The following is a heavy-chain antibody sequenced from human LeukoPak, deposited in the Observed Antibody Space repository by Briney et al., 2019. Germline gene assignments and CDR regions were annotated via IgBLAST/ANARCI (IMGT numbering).Heavy chain of an antibody. J-gene: IGHJ6*02. CDR2: ISSSGSTI. Sequence: GGSLRLFCAASGFTFCDYYMSWIRQAPGKGREWVSYISSSGSTIYYADSVKGRFTISRDNAKNSLYLQMNSLRAEDTAVYYCARGGELDYYYYYGMDVWGQGTTVTVSS. V-gene: IGHV3-11*01. CDR3: ARGGELDYYYYYGMDV. D-gene: IGHD3-3*02. CDR1: GFTFCDYY.